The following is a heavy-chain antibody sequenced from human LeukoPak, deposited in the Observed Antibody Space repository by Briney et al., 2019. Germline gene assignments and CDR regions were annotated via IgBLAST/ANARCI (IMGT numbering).Heavy chain of an antibody. D-gene: IGHD1-20*01. CDR3: AGRPYNWNYVDF. V-gene: IGHV4-59*08. Sequence: PSETLSLTCTVSGGPISSYYWGWIRQPPGKGLEWIGYIYHSVSTNYNPSLKSRVTISVDTSKNQFSLKLSSVTAADTAVYYCAGRPYNWNYVDFWGQGTLVTVSS. J-gene: IGHJ4*02. CDR1: GGPISSYY. CDR2: IYHSVST.